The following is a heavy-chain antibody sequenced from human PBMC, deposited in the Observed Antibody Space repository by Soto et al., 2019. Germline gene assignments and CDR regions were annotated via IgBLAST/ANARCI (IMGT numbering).Heavy chain of an antibody. CDR2: IYYSGTT. Sequence: QLQLRESGPGLEKPSETLSLTCTVSGGSLISNNHYWGWLRQPPGKGLEWIGNIYYSGTTYYNPSLKSRVTMSVDTSKGQFSLKLSSMTVADTAVYFCARRSTISRGFDYWGQGTLVAVSS. CDR1: GGSLISNNHY. CDR3: ARRSTISRGFDY. V-gene: IGHV4-39*01. D-gene: IGHD3-3*01. J-gene: IGHJ4*02.